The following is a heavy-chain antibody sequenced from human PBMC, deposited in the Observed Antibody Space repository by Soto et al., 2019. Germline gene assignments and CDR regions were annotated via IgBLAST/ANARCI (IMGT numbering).Heavy chain of an antibody. J-gene: IGHJ3*02. Sequence: ASVRVSYKASGHTFTSQGISWQRHAPGQGLEWMGWISAYNGNTNYAQKLQGRVTMTTDTSTSTAYMELRSLRSDDTAVYYCARDKSYDILTGYYSPNDAFDIWGQGTMVTVSS. CDR2: ISAYNGNT. D-gene: IGHD3-9*01. CDR1: GHTFTSQG. V-gene: IGHV1-18*01. CDR3: ARDKSYDILTGYYSPNDAFDI.